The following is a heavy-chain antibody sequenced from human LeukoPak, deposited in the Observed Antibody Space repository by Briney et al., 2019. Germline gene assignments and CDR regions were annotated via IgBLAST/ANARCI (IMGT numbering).Heavy chain of an antibody. Sequence: GESPKVSCKGSADTFTGSWIGWVRQRPGKGLEWMGIIYAGDSDTKYSPSLQGQVIISADKSINTAYLHWSSLKASDTAMYYCARVRRGSLDAFDIWGPGTMVTVSA. CDR1: ADTFTGSW. J-gene: IGHJ3*02. V-gene: IGHV5-51*01. D-gene: IGHD3-16*01. CDR3: ARVRRGSLDAFDI. CDR2: IYAGDSDT.